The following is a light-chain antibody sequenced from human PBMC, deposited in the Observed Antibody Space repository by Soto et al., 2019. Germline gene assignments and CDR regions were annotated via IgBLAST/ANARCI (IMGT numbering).Light chain of an antibody. CDR3: QQYGTSSRK. CDR1: QTISTS. CDR2: LAS. Sequence: DIQMTQSPSTLSAFVGDRVTITCRASQTISTSLAWYQQKPGRPPKRLIYLASSLQSGVPARFSGSGSATEFTLSISSLQPDDFATYYCQQYGTSSRKFGQGTKV. J-gene: IGKJ1*01. V-gene: IGKV1-5*03.